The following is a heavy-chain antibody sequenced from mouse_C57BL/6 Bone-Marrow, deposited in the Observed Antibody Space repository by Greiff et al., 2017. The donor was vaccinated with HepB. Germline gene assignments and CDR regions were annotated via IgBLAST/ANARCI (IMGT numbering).Heavy chain of an antibody. D-gene: IGHD3-2*02. CDR2: INPGSGGT. J-gene: IGHJ3*01. CDR3: ARRQLRLPFAY. CDR1: GYAFTNYL. Sequence: VKVVESGAELVRPGTSVKVSCKASGYAFTNYLIEWVKQRPGQGLEWIGVINPGSGGTNYNEKFKGKATLTADKSSSTAYMQLSSLTSEDSAVYFCARRQLRLPFAYWGQGTLVTVSA. V-gene: IGHV1-54*01.